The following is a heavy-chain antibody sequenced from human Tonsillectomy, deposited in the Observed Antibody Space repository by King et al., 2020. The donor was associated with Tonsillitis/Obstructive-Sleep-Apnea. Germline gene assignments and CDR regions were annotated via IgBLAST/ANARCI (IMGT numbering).Heavy chain of an antibody. CDR3: ARGPNQTPCSYADC. Sequence: VQLVESGGGVVQPGRSLRLSCAASGFTISNYAMHWVRQAPGKGLEWVAIISYDESNKYYADSVKGRFTISRDTSKNTLYLQMNNLRPDDTAVYYCARGPNQTPCSYADCWGQGTLVTVSS. J-gene: IGHJ4*02. V-gene: IGHV3-30*04. CDR1: GFTISNYA. D-gene: IGHD5-18*01. CDR2: ISYDESNK.